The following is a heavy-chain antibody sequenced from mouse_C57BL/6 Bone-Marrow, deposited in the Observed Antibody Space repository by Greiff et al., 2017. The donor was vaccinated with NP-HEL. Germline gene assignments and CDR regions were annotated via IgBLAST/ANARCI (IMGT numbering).Heavy chain of an antibody. CDR1: GYTFTSYW. CDR2: IYPGSGST. CDR3: AIARDVVGFDG. V-gene: IGHV1-55*01. J-gene: IGHJ2*01. Sequence: VQLQQSGAELVKPGASVKMSCKASGYTFTSYWITWVKQRPGQGLEWIGDIYPGSGSTNYNEKFKGKATLTVDKSSSTAYMQLSSLTSEDSAVYYCAIARDVVGFDGWGQGTTLTVSS.